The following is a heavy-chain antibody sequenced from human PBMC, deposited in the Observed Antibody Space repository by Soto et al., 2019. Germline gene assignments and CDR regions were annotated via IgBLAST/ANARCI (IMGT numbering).Heavy chain of an antibody. Sequence: ASVKVSCKASGGTFSAYTISWVRQAPGQGLEWMGRIIPTLPLANYAQTFRGRLTITADKSTSTAYMELSSLRSEDTAVYYCARGYCSGGSCFYPFDYWGQGTLVTVSS. V-gene: IGHV1-69*02. J-gene: IGHJ4*02. CDR2: IIPTLPLA. D-gene: IGHD2-15*01. CDR3: ARGYCSGGSCFYPFDY. CDR1: GGTFSAYT.